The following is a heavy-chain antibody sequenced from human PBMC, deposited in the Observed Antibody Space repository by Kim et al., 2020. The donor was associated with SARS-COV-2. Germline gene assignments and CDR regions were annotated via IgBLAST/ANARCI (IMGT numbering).Heavy chain of an antibody. D-gene: IGHD3-22*01. V-gene: IGHV5-51*01. CDR2: IYPGDSDT. CDR3: ARLYYYDSSGYNHYYYYGMDV. CDR1: GYSFTSYW. Sequence: GESLKISCKGSGYSFTSYWIGWVRQMPGKGLEWMGIIYPGDSDTRYSPSFQGQVTISADKSISTAYLQWSSLKASDTAMYYCARLYYYDSSGYNHYYYYGMDVWGQGTTVTVSS. J-gene: IGHJ6*02.